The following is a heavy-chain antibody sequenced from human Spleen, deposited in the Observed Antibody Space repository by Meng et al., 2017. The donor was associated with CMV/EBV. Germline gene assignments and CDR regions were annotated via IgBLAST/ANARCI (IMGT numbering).Heavy chain of an antibody. CDR1: GYSFKTYD. Sequence: ASVKVSCKTSGYSFKTYDIHWVRQATGQGLEWMGWMNPNSGNTGSAQKFQGRVTMTRNTSINTAYMELNSLKSEDSALYYCARGLRIRMFGVVPLGYWGQGALVTVSS. CDR2: MNPNSGNT. D-gene: IGHD3-3*01. CDR3: ARGLRIRMFGVVPLGY. J-gene: IGHJ4*02. V-gene: IGHV1-8*01.